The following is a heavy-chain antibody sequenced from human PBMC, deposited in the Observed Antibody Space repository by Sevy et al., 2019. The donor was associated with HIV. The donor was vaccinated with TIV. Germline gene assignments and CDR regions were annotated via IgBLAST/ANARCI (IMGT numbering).Heavy chain of an antibody. D-gene: IGHD2-15*01. CDR2: INPNSGDT. Sequence: ASVKVSCKASGYTFTAYYMHWVRQAPGQGLEWMGWINPNSGDTNYAQKFQGRVTITSDTSISIAYMELTMVSADDTAMYYCASGRMIFGSGAPDNWGQGTLVTVSS. CDR3: ASGRMIFGSGAPDN. CDR1: GYTFTAYY. V-gene: IGHV1-2*02. J-gene: IGHJ4*02.